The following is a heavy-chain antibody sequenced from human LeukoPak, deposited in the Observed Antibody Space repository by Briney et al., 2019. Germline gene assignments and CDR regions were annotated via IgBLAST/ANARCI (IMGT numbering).Heavy chain of an antibody. V-gene: IGHV4-34*01. CDR2: INHSGST. CDR3: ARARSLGSSTPLFDY. D-gene: IGHD2-2*01. CDR1: GYSIGALAN. J-gene: IGHJ4*02. Sequence: PSETLSLTCAVSGYSIGALANWGWIRQPPGKGLEWIGEINHSGSTNYNPSLKSRVTISVDTSKNQFSLKLTSVTAADTAVYYCARARSLGSSTPLFDYWGQGTLVTVSS.